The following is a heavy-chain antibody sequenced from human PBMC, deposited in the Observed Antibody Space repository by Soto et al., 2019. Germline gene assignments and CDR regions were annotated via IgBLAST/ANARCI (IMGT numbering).Heavy chain of an antibody. CDR1: GGSITNDDYY. CDR3: ARQKQWLSPFDD. CDR2: IHNSGTT. J-gene: IGHJ4*02. D-gene: IGHD6-19*01. V-gene: IGHV4-31*03. Sequence: QVQLQESGPGLVKPSQTLSLTCTVSGGSITNDDYYWNWIRQLPGKGLEWLGYIHNSGTTDYNPPLKSRVTISVDTSKSQFSLKLSSVTAADTAVYCCARQKQWLSPFDDWGQGTLVTVSS.